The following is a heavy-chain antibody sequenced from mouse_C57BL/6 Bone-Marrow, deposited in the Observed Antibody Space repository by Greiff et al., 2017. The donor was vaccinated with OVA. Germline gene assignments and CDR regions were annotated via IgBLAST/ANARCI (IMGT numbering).Heavy chain of an antibody. V-gene: IGHV1-55*01. Sequence: VQLQQPGAALVKPGASVKMSCKASGYTFPSYWITWVKQRPGQGLEWIGDIYPGSGSTNYHEKFKSKATLTVDTSSSTAYMQLSSLTSEDSAVYYCARGRRKPAWFAYWGQGTLVTVSA. CDR3: ARGRRKPAWFAY. CDR1: GYTFPSYW. D-gene: IGHD6-1*01. J-gene: IGHJ3*01. CDR2: IYPGSGST.